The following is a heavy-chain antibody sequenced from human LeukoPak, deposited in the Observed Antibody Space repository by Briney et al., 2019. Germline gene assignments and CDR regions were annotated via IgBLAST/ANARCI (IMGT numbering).Heavy chain of an antibody. Sequence: ASVKVSCKVSGYTLTELSMHWVRQAPGKGLEWMGGFDPEDGETIYAQKFQGRVTMTRNTSISTAYMELSSLRSEDTAVYYCARGGDIVVVPAAPHLFDYWGQGTLVTVSS. D-gene: IGHD2-2*01. CDR1: GYTLTELS. V-gene: IGHV1-24*01. CDR2: FDPEDGET. CDR3: ARGGDIVVVPAAPHLFDY. J-gene: IGHJ4*02.